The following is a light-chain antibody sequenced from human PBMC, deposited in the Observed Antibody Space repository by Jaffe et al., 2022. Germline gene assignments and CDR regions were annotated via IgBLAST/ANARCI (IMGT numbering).Light chain of an antibody. V-gene: IGKV1-5*03. CDR3: QQYASFSPVT. CDR1: QSINSW. J-gene: IGKJ4*01. CDR2: TAT. Sequence: DIQMTQSPSTLSASVGDRVTITCRASQSINSWVAWYQQKPGKAPKLLIYTATRLETGVPPRFIGSGSGTDFALTINSLQPDDFATYYCQQYASFSPVTFGGGTTVDIK.